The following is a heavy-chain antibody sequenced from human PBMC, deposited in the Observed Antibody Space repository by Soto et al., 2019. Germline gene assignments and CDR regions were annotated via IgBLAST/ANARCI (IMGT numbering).Heavy chain of an antibody. V-gene: IGHV1-69*12. CDR3: ASGIQLWLRRINNGYSG. Sequence: QVQLVQSGAEVKKPESSVKVSCKAPGGAFSTYAISWVRQAPGQGLEWMGGIIPMFGTANYAQRFQDRVTITADESTNTVYMELSSPRSEDTAVYFCASGIQLWLRRINNGYSGWGQGTLVTVFS. CDR2: IIPMFGTA. J-gene: IGHJ4*02. CDR1: GGAFSTYA. D-gene: IGHD5-18*01.